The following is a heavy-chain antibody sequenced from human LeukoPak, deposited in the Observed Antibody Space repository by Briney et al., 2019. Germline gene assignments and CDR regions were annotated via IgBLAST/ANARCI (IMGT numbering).Heavy chain of an antibody. D-gene: IGHD3-22*01. CDR2: ISSSSSYT. Sequence: PGGSLRLSCAASGFTFSDYYMSWIRQAPGKGLEWVSYISSSSSYTNYADSVKGRFTISRDNAKNSLYLQMNSLRAEDTAAYYCARDLYYDSSGYYDYWGQGTLVTVSS. V-gene: IGHV3-11*06. J-gene: IGHJ4*02. CDR3: ARDLYYDSSGYYDY. CDR1: GFTFSDYY.